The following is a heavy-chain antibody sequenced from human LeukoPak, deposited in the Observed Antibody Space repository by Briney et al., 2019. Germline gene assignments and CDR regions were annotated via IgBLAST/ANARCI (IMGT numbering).Heavy chain of an antibody. D-gene: IGHD2-15*01. J-gene: IGHJ3*02. Sequence: ASVKVSCKASGYTFTGYYMHWVRQAPGQGLEWMGRINPNSGGTNYAQKFQGRVTMTRDTSISTAYMELSRLRSDDTAVYYCAFPELLRGDDAFDIWGRGTMVTVSS. CDR2: INPNSGGT. V-gene: IGHV1-2*06. CDR3: AFPELLRGDDAFDI. CDR1: GYTFTGYY.